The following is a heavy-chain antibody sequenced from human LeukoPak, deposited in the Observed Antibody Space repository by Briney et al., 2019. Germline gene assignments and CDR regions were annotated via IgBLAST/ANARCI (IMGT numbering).Heavy chain of an antibody. CDR3: AKQYYDFWSGYGYYFDY. J-gene: IGHJ4*02. Sequence: PGGSLRLSCAASGFTFSSYAMSWVRQAPGKGLEWVSAISGSGGSTYYADSVKGRFTISRDNSKNTLYLQMNSLRAEDTAVYYCAKQYYDFWSGYGYYFDYWGQGTLVTVSS. D-gene: IGHD3-3*01. CDR2: ISGSGGST. CDR1: GFTFSSYA. V-gene: IGHV3-23*01.